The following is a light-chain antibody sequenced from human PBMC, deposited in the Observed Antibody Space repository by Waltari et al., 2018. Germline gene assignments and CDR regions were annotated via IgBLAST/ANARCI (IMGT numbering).Light chain of an antibody. CDR2: TAS. V-gene: IGKV1-16*01. CDR3: QHYNSFSHIYT. CDR1: QTVYQY. J-gene: IGKJ2*01. Sequence: DVQMTQSPSSLSASVGDRVTITCRASQTVYQYLNWYQQRQGQVPRLLIYTASTLQSGVPSRFSGSGSGTEFTLTINSLQPDDFATYYCQHYNSFSHIYTFGQGTKLEI.